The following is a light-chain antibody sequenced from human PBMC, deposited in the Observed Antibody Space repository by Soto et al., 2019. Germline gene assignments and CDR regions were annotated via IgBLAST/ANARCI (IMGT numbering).Light chain of an antibody. CDR1: QSVGNF. V-gene: IGKV3-11*01. J-gene: IGKJ4*01. Sequence: VLTQSPATLSLSPGERATLSCRASQSVGNFLTWYQQKPGQAPRLLIYDASTRATGIPARSSGSGSGTDLTLTISSLEPEDFAVYYCQKRSNWPPLTFGGGTKVDIK. CDR3: QKRSNWPPLT. CDR2: DAS.